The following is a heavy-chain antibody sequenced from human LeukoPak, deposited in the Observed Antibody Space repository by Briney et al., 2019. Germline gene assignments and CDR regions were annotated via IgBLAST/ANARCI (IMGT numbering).Heavy chain of an antibody. V-gene: IGHV3-13*01. J-gene: IGHJ4*02. CDR3: ARGPIVGITETKGYFDY. D-gene: IGHD1-7*01. Sequence: GGSLRLSCAASGFTFSNYDMHWVRQATGRGLEWVSSIGTAADTYYPGSVKGRLTISRENAKNSLYLQTNSLRAGDTAVYYCARGPIVGITETKGYFDYWGQGILVTVSS. CDR1: GFTFSNYD. CDR2: IGTAADT.